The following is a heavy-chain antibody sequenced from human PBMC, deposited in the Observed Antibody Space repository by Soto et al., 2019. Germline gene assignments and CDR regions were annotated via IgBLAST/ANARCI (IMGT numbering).Heavy chain of an antibody. Sequence: GGSLRLSCAASGFTFSSYGLHWVRQAPGKGLEWVAVIWYDGNNKYYVDSVRGRFTISRDNAKNSLYLQLNSLRAEDTAVYYCARDPSYFDFWGQGTLVTVSS. CDR2: IWYDGNNK. CDR1: GFTFSSYG. CDR3: ARDPSYFDF. V-gene: IGHV3-33*01. J-gene: IGHJ4*02.